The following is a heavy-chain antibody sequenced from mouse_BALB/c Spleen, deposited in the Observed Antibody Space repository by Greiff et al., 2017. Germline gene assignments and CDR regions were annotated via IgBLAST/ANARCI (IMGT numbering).Heavy chain of an antibody. Sequence: EVKLVESGPGLVKPSQSLSLTCTVTGYSITSDYAWNWIRQFPGNKLEWMGYISYSGSTSYNPSLKSRISITRDTSKNQFFLQLNSVTTEDTATYYCARRVLLRPNYYAMDYWGQGTSVTVSS. V-gene: IGHV3-2*02. D-gene: IGHD1-1*01. CDR3: ARRVLLRPNYYAMDY. J-gene: IGHJ4*01. CDR2: ISYSGST. CDR1: GYSITSDYA.